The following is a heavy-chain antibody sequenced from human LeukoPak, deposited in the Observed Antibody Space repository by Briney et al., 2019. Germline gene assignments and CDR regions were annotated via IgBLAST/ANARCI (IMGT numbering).Heavy chain of an antibody. CDR1: GFTFSSYA. Sequence: GGSLRLSCAASGFTFSSYAMSWVRQAPGKGLEWVSAISGSGGSTYYADSVKGRFTVSRDNSKNTLYLQMNSLRAEDTAVYYCAKADRGSRTGWFDPWGQGTLVTVSS. CDR3: AKADRGSRTGWFDP. CDR2: ISGSGGST. V-gene: IGHV3-23*01. D-gene: IGHD3-16*01. J-gene: IGHJ5*02.